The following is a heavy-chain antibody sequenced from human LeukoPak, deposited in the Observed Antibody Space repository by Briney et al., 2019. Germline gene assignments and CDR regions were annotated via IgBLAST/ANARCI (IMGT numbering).Heavy chain of an antibody. CDR3: VKDNLWFGELSRFDY. CDR2: IYSGDTT. J-gene: IGHJ4*02. V-gene: IGHV3-66*01. D-gene: IGHD3-10*01. Sequence: GGSLRLSCAASGFTVSTNYMSWVRQAPGKGLEWVSVIYSGDTTFYADSVRGKFTISRDNSKNTLYLQMSSLRAEDTAVYYCVKDNLWFGELSRFDYWGQGTLVTVSS. CDR1: GFTVSTNY.